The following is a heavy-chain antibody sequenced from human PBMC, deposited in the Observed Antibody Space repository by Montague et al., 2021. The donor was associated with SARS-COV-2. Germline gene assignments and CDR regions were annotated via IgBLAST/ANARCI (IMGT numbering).Heavy chain of an antibody. V-gene: IGHV3-23*01. D-gene: IGHD4-17*01. CDR2: PSGSGGKT. CDR3: AKGREWVTVNVDPPYYSYGMDV. J-gene: IGHJ6*02. Sequence: SLRLSCAASGFTFSNYAMTWVRQAPGKGPEWVSAPSGSGGKTYYADSVKGRFTISRDNSKNTLYLQMKSLRADDTAIYYCAKGREWVTVNVDPPYYSYGMDVWGQGTTVTVSS. CDR1: GFTFSNYA.